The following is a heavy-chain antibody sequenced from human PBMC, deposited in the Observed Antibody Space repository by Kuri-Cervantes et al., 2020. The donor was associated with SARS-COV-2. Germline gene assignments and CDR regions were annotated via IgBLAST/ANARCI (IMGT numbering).Heavy chain of an antibody. CDR2: ISSNGGST. CDR3: ARDRYYYMDV. CDR1: GFTFSSYA. V-gene: IGHV3-64*01. Sequence: GGSLRLSCAASGFTFSSYAMRWVRQAPGKGLEYVSAISSNGGSTYYANSVKGRFTISRDNSKNTLYLQMGSLRAEDMAVYYCARDRYYYMDVWGKGTTVTVSS. J-gene: IGHJ6*03.